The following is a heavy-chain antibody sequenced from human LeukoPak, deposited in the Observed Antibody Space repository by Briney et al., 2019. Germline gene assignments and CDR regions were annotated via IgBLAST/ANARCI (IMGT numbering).Heavy chain of an antibody. J-gene: IGHJ3*02. Sequence: GGSLRLSCAASGFTFSSYDMSWVRQTPGKGLEWVSAISGSGGSTYYADSVKGRFTISRDNSKNTLYLQMNSLRAEDTAVYYCAKASVVVVPAAIGAFDIWGQGTMVTVSS. CDR3: AKASVVVVPAAIGAFDI. V-gene: IGHV3-23*01. D-gene: IGHD2-2*02. CDR1: GFTFSSYD. CDR2: ISGSGGST.